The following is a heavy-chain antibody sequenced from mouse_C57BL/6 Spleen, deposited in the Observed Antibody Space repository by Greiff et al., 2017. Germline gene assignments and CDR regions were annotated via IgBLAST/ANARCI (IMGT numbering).Heavy chain of an antibody. Sequence: VQLLQSGAELVKPGASVKLSCKASGYTFTEYTIHWVKQRSGQGLEWIGWFYPGSGSIAYNEKFKDKATLTADKSSSTVYMELSRLPSEDSAVXCCARHEGSGNYFAWFAYWGQGTLVTVSA. V-gene: IGHV1-62-2*01. D-gene: IGHD2-1*01. CDR3: ARHEGSGNYFAWFAY. CDR2: FYPGSGSI. CDR1: GYTFTEYT. J-gene: IGHJ3*01.